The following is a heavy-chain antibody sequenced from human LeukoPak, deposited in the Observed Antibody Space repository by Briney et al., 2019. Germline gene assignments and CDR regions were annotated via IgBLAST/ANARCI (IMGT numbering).Heavy chain of an antibody. CDR3: ARVSGGPFPYWYFDL. V-gene: IGHV4-59*11. J-gene: IGHJ2*01. CDR2: IDHSGST. Sequence: PSETLSLTCTVSGGSISGHYWSWIRQPPGKRLEWIGYIDHSGSTNYNPSLKSPVTISVDTSKNQFSLKLSSVTAADTAVYYCARVSGGPFPYWYFDLWGRGTRLTVTA. CDR1: GGSISGHY.